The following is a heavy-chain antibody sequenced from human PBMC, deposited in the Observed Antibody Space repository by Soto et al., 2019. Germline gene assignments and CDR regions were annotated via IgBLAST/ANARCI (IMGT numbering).Heavy chain of an antibody. CDR2: ISYDGSNK. Sequence: QVQLVESGGGVVQPGRSLRLSCAASGFTFSSYAMHWVRQAPGKGLEWVAVISYDGSNKYYADSVKGRFTISRDNSKNTLYLKMNSLRAEDTAVYYCARDSSGWYGEFDYWGQGTLVTVSS. CDR3: ARDSSGWYGEFDY. CDR1: GFTFSSYA. V-gene: IGHV3-30-3*01. J-gene: IGHJ4*02. D-gene: IGHD6-19*01.